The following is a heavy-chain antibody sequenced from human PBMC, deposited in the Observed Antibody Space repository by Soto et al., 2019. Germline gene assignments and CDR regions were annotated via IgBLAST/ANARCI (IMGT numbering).Heavy chain of an antibody. CDR1: GGSISSSSYY. Sequence: PSETLSLTCTVSGGSISSSSYYWGWIRQPPGKGLEWIGSIYYSGSTYYNPSLKSRVTISVDTSKNQFSLKLSSVTAADTAVYYCARRVVRGVIVYWGQGTLVTVSS. V-gene: IGHV4-39*01. D-gene: IGHD3-10*01. CDR2: IYYSGST. J-gene: IGHJ4*02. CDR3: ARRVVRGVIVY.